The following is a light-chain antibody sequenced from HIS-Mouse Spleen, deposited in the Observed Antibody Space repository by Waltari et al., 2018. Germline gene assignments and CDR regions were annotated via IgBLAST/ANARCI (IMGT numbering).Light chain of an antibody. CDR1: PSVSSN. J-gene: IGKJ2*01. V-gene: IGKV3-15*01. CDR2: GAS. CDR3: QQYNNWPYT. Sequence: EIVMTQSPATLSVSPGERATLSCRASPSVSSNLAWYQQKPCQAPRLLISGASTRATGIPARFSGSGSGTEFTLTISSLQSEDFAVYYCQQYNNWPYTFGQGTKLEIK.